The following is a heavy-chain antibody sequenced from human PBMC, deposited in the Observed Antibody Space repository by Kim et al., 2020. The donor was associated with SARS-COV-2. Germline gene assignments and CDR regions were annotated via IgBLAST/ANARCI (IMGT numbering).Heavy chain of an antibody. CDR2: ISAYNGNT. J-gene: IGHJ6*02. D-gene: IGHD6-13*01. CDR1: GYTFTSYG. Sequence: ASVKVSCKASGYTFTSYGISWVRQAPGQGLEWMGWISAYNGNTNYAQKLQGRVTMTTDTSTSTAYMELRSLRSDDTAVYYCARVAESSWYRGYYYYYGMDVWGQGTTVTVSS. V-gene: IGHV1-18*01. CDR3: ARVAESSWYRGYYYYYGMDV.